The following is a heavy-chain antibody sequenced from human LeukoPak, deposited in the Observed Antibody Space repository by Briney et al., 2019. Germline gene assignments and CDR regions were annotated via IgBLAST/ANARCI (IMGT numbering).Heavy chain of an antibody. J-gene: IGHJ3*02. CDR1: GFTFSSYE. Sequence: GGSLRLSCAASGFTFSSYEMNWVRQAPGKGLEWVSYISSSGSTIYYADSVKGRFTISRDNAKNSLYLQMNSLSAGDTAVYYCARECSSTSCQDAFDIWGQGTMVTVSS. CDR3: ARECSSTSCQDAFDI. CDR2: ISSSGSTI. D-gene: IGHD2-2*01. V-gene: IGHV3-48*03.